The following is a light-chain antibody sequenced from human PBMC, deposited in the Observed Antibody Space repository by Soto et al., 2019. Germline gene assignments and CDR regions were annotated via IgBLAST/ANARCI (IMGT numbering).Light chain of an antibody. J-gene: IGKJ1*01. CDR3: QQYGSSPPWT. Sequence: EIVLTQSPATLSLSPGERATLSCXTRQSVSSSLAWYQQGPGQAPRLLXYDASNRATGIPDRFSGSGSGTDFTLTISRLEPEDFAVYYCQQYGSSPPWTFGQGTKVDIK. CDR2: DAS. V-gene: IGKV3-20*01. CDR1: QSVSSS.